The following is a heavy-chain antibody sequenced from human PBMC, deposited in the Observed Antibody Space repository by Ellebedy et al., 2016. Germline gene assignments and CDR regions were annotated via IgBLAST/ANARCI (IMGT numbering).Heavy chain of an antibody. CDR3: AKSRDDYLSLEYFQH. Sequence: GESLKISXAASGFTFSSYGMHWVRQAPGKGLEWVAVISYDGSNKYYADSVKGRFTISRDNSKNTLYLQMNSLRAEDTAVYYCAKSRDDYLSLEYFQHWGQGTLVTVSS. V-gene: IGHV3-30*18. J-gene: IGHJ1*01. CDR2: ISYDGSNK. CDR1: GFTFSSYG. D-gene: IGHD4-11*01.